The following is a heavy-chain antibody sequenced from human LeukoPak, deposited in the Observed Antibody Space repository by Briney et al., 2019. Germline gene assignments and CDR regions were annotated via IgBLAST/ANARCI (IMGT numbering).Heavy chain of an antibody. CDR1: GFTFSSYA. CDR3: AREAFYCSGGSCYLYYFDY. J-gene: IGHJ4*02. V-gene: IGHV3-30-3*01. CDR2: ISYDGSNK. Sequence: GGSLRPSCAASGFTFSSYAMHWVRQAPGKGLEWVAVISYDGSNKYYADSVKGRFTISRDNSKNTLYLQMNSLRAEDTAVYYCAREAFYCSGGSCYLYYFDYWGQGTLVTVSS. D-gene: IGHD2-15*01.